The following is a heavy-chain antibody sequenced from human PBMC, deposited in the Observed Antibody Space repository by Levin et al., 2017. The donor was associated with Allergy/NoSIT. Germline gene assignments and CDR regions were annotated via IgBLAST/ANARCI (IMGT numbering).Heavy chain of an antibody. V-gene: IGHV3-33*01. J-gene: IGHJ6*02. CDR1: GFTFSFYG. CDR2: IWNHGSRT. Sequence: SCAASGFTFSFYGMHWVRQAPGKGLEWVTLIWNHGSRTDYADSVKGRFTTSRDNSKNMVYLQMSSLRAEDTAVYYCARLGIPVEGGDYYYGMDVWGQGTTVTVSS. CDR3: ARLGIPVEGGDYYYGMDV. D-gene: IGHD6-19*01.